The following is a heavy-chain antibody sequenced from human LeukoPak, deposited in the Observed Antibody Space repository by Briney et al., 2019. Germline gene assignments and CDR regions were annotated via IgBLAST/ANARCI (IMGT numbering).Heavy chain of an antibody. Sequence: SETLSLTCSVSGDSLSGNYWGWIRQPPGKGLECVGYISSSGTAYNPSLKSRLTISIDTSKNQSSLKLSSVTAADTAVYYCARAGRNYYYYMDVWGKGTTVTVSS. CDR2: ISSSGTA. D-gene: IGHD1-14*01. J-gene: IGHJ6*03. CDR1: GDSLSGNY. CDR3: ARAGRNYYYYMDV. V-gene: IGHV4-4*09.